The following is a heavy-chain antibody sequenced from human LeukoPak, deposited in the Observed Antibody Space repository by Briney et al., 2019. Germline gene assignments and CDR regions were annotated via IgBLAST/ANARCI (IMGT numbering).Heavy chain of an antibody. Sequence: SVKVSCKASGGTFSSYAISWVRQAPGQGLEWMGGIIPIFGTANYAQKFQGRVTITTDESTSTAYMELSSLRSEDTAVYYCARDHRPSTSMGRFGFDPWGQGTLVTVSS. CDR2: IIPIFGTA. CDR3: ARDHRPSTSMGRFGFDP. V-gene: IGHV1-69*05. J-gene: IGHJ5*02. CDR1: GGTFSSYA. D-gene: IGHD2-21*01.